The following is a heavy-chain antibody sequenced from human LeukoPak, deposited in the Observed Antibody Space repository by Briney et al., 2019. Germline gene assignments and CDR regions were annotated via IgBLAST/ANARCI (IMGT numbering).Heavy chain of an antibody. D-gene: IGHD1-1*01. CDR1: GGTFSSYA. Sequence: ASVKVSCKASGGTFSSYAISWARQAPGQGLEWMGGIIPIFGTANYAQKFQGRVTITADESTSTAYMELSSLRSEDTAVYYCARGRGTDYYFDYWGQGTLVTVSS. CDR2: IIPIFGTA. J-gene: IGHJ4*02. V-gene: IGHV1-69*01. CDR3: ARGRGTDYYFDY.